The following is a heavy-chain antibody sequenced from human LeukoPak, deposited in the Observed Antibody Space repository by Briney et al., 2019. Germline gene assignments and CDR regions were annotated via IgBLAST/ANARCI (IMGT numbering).Heavy chain of an antibody. Sequence: GGSLRLSCAASGFTFSGFEMNWVRQAPGKGLEWVSYISSSGSTRYYADSEEGRFTVSRDNAKNSLYLQMNSLRAEDTAVYYCARDPVNCGGDCYQAWGQGTLVTVSS. D-gene: IGHD2-21*02. V-gene: IGHV3-48*03. CDR2: ISSSGSTR. J-gene: IGHJ5*02. CDR3: ARDPVNCGGDCYQA. CDR1: GFTFSGFE.